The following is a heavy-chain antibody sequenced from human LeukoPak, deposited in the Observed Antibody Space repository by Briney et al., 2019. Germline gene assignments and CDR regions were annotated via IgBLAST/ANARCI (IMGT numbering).Heavy chain of an antibody. V-gene: IGHV3-48*01. CDR3: ATDGPNYNIDH. CDR2: ISGSSKTI. D-gene: IGHD3-9*01. Sequence: PGGSLRLSCTASGFTFSHYSMNWVRLAPGKGLQWVSFISGSSKTIYYGDSVKGRFTISRDNSKNTMYLQMDSLRAEDTAVYYCATDGPNYNIDHWGQGILVTVSS. CDR1: GFTFSHYS. J-gene: IGHJ4*02.